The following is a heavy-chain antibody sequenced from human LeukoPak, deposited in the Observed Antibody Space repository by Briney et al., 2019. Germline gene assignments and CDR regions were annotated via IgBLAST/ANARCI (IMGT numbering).Heavy chain of an antibody. CDR2: IYTSGST. J-gene: IGHJ4*02. Sequence: SETLSPTCTVSGGSISSGSYYLGWVPEPAREGLGWVGRIYTSGSTNYNPSLKSRVTISVDTSKNQFSLKLSSVTAADTAVYYCAREGDSGSSDFDYWGQGTLVTVSS. CDR3: AREGDSGSSDFDY. V-gene: IGHV4-61*02. CDR1: GGSISSGSYY. D-gene: IGHD1-26*01.